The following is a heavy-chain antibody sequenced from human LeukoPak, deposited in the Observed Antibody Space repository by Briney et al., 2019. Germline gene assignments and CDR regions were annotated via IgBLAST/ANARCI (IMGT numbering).Heavy chain of an antibody. V-gene: IGHV4-34*01. CDR3: ARPAPYYYDSSGYSDAEYFQH. Sequence: PSETLSLTCAVYGGSFSGYYWSWIRQPPGKGLEWIGEINHSGSTNYNPSLKSRVTISVDTSKNQFSLKLSSVTAADTAVYYCARPAPYYYDSSGYSDAEYFQHWGQGTLVTVSS. CDR2: INHSGST. D-gene: IGHD3-22*01. J-gene: IGHJ1*01. CDR1: GGSFSGYY.